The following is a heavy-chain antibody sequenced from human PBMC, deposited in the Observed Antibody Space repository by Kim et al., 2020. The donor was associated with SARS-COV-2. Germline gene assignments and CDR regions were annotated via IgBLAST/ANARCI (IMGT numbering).Heavy chain of an antibody. CDR3: AKDELLWFGELFPGKLHFDY. J-gene: IGHJ4*02. CDR2: ISGSGGST. CDR1: GFTFSSYA. V-gene: IGHV3-23*01. Sequence: GGSLRLSCAASGFTFSSYAMSWVRQAPGKGLEWVSAISGSGGSTYYADSVKGRFTISRDNSKNTLYLQMNSLRAEDTAVYYCAKDELLWFGELFPGKLHFDYWGQGTLVTVSS. D-gene: IGHD3-10*01.